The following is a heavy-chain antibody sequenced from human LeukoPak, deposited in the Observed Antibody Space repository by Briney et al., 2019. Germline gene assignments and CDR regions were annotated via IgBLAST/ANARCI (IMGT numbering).Heavy chain of an antibody. CDR2: FDPEDGET. CDR1: GYTLTELS. Sequence: ASVKVSSKVSGYTLTELSMHWVRQAPGKGLEWMGGFDPEDGETIYAQKFQGRVTMTEDTSTDTAYMELSSLRSEDTAVYYCATGGIHSGHFDYWGQGTLVTVSS. J-gene: IGHJ4*02. D-gene: IGHD1-14*01. V-gene: IGHV1-24*01. CDR3: ATGGIHSGHFDY.